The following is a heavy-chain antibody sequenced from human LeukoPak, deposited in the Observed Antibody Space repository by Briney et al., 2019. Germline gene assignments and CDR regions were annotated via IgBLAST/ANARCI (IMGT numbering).Heavy chain of an antibody. CDR1: GGSISSYY. Sequence: TTSETLSLTCTVSGGSISSYYWSWIRQPAGKGLEWIGRIYTSGSPNSNPSLKSRATISVDMCRKLFFLDLISVTAADTAVYYGARAVHYSGTSDQYTGGWYYFDFWGQGTRVTVSS. J-gene: IGHJ4*02. CDR3: ARAVHYSGTSDQYTGGWYYFDF. CDR2: IYTSGSP. D-gene: IGHD3-10*01. V-gene: IGHV4-4*07.